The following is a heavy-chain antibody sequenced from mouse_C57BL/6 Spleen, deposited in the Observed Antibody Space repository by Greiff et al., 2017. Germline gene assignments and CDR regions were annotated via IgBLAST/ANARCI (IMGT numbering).Heavy chain of an antibody. CDR3: ARDGSLDY. V-gene: IGHV1-64*01. CDR2: IHPYCGST. D-gene: IGHD1-1*01. Sequence: QVQLQQPGAELVKPGASVKLSCTASGYTFTSYWMHWVRQRPGPGLEWIGMIHPYCGSTIYNETFKSKATLTVDKASSTAYMQLSSLTSEDSAVYYCARDGSLDYWGEGTTLTVSS. CDR1: GYTFTSYW. J-gene: IGHJ2*01.